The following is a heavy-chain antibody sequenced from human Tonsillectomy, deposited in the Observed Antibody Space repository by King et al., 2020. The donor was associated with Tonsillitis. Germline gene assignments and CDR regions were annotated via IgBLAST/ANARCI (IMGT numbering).Heavy chain of an antibody. J-gene: IGHJ3*02. D-gene: IGHD1-26*01. CDR3: ARDRGRGGATPAFDI. CDR2: IIPIFGTA. Sequence: QLVQSGAEVKKPGSSVKVSCKASGGTFSSYAIIWVRQAPGQGLEWMGGIIPIFGTANYAQKFQGRVTITADEYTSIAYMELSSLRSEDTAVYYCARDRGRGGATPAFDIWGQGTMVTVSS. CDR1: GGTFSSYA. V-gene: IGHV1-69*01.